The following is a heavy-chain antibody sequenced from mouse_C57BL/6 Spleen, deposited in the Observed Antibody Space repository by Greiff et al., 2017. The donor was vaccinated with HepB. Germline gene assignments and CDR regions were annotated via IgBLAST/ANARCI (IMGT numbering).Heavy chain of an antibody. Sequence: QVHVKQSGAELVRPGASVTLSCKASGYTFTDYEMHWVKQTPVHGLEWIGAIDPETGGTAYNQKFKGKAILTADKSSSTAYMELRSLTSEDSAVYYCTRYYGYDVDYAMDYWGQGTSVTVSS. CDR3: TRYYGYDVDYAMDY. J-gene: IGHJ4*01. D-gene: IGHD2-2*01. CDR1: GYTFTDYE. CDR2: IDPETGGT. V-gene: IGHV1-15*01.